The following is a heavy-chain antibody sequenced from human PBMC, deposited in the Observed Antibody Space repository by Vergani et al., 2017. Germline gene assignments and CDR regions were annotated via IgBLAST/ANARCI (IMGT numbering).Heavy chain of an antibody. J-gene: IGHJ4*02. CDR1: GFTFSSYG. Sequence: QVQLVESGGGVVQPGRSLRLSCAASGFTFSSYGMHWVRQAPGKGLEWVAVIWYDGSNKYYADSVKGRFTISRDNSKNTLYLQMNSLRAEDTAVYYCARVEKGSLNNVLHLSLDYWGQGTLVTVSS. CDR3: ARVEKGSLNNVLHLSLDY. V-gene: IGHV3-33*01. D-gene: IGHD1-14*01. CDR2: IWYDGSNK.